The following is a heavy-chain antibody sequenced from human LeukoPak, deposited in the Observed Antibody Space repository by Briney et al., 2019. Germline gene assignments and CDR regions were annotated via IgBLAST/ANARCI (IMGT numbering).Heavy chain of an antibody. Sequence: PSETLSPTCTVSGGSISSSSYYWGWIRQPPGKGLEWIGSIYYSGSTYYNPSLKSRVTISVDTSKNQFSLKLSSVTAADTAVYYCARAAHSSPYYYYYMDVWGKGTTVTVSS. V-gene: IGHV4-39*07. D-gene: IGHD6-6*01. CDR1: GGSISSSSYY. J-gene: IGHJ6*03. CDR2: IYYSGST. CDR3: ARAAHSSPYYYYYMDV.